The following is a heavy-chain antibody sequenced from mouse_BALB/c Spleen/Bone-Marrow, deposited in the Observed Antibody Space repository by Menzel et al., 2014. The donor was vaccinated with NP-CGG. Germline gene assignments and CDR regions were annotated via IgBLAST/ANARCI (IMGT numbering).Heavy chain of an antibody. J-gene: IGHJ2*01. CDR3: ARRGDGYYLDY. CDR1: GFSLTSYG. Sequence: VQLVESGPGLGAPSQSLSIPCTVSGFSLTSYGVHWVRQPLGKGLEWLGVIWAGGSTNYNSALMSRLSISKDNSKSQVFLKMNSLQTDDTAMYYCARRGDGYYLDYWGQGTTLTVSS. CDR2: IWAGGST. V-gene: IGHV2-9*02. D-gene: IGHD2-3*01.